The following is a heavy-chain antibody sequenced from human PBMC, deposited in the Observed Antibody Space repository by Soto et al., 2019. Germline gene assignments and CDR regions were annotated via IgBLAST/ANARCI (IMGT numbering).Heavy chain of an antibody. CDR2: ISYDGSNK. J-gene: IGHJ6*02. CDR3: ASDCGGDCYSGMDV. Sequence: QVQLVESGGGVVQPGRSLRLSCAASGFTFSSYGMHWVRQAPGKGLEWVAVISYDGSNKYYADSVKGRFTISRDNSKNTLYRQMNSLRAEDTAVYYCASDCGGDCYSGMDVWGQGTTVTVSS. V-gene: IGHV3-30*03. D-gene: IGHD2-21*02. CDR1: GFTFSSYG.